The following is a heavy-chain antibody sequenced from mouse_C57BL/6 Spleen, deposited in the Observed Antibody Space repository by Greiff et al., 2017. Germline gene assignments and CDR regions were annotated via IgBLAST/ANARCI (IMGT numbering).Heavy chain of an antibody. CDR1: GFTFSSYG. Sequence: EVKLVESGGDLVKPGGSLKLSCAASGFTFSSYGMSWVRQTPDKRLEWVATISSGGSYTYYPDSVKGRFTITRDNAKNTLYLQMSSLKSEDTAMYYCARDDWYFDYWGQGTTLTVSS. J-gene: IGHJ2*01. CDR3: ARDDWYFDY. V-gene: IGHV5-6*01. CDR2: ISSGGSYT.